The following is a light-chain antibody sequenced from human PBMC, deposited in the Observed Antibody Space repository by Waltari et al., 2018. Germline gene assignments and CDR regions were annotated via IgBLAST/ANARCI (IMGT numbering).Light chain of an antibody. V-gene: IGLV1-47*01. CDR2: RNN. J-gene: IGLJ3*02. CDR3: AAWDDSLSGRV. CDR1: RSNIGSNY. Sequence: QSVLTQPPSASGTPGQRVTISCSGSRSNIGSNYVYWYQQLPGTAPKLLIYRNNPRPAGVPDRFSGSKSGTSASLAISGLRSEDEADCYCAAWDDSLSGRVFGGGTKVTVL.